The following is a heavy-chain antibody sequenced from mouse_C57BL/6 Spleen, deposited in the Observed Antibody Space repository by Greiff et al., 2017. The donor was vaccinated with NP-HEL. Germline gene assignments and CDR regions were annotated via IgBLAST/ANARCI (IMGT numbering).Heavy chain of an antibody. CDR1: GFSLSTFGMG. Sequence: QVTLKVSGPGILQPSQTLSLTCSFSGFSLSTFGMGVGWIRQPSGKGLEWLAHIWWDDDKYYNPALKSRLTISKDTSKNQVFLKIANVDTADTATYYCAPSPSYYYGSSWYFDVWGTGTTVTVSS. D-gene: IGHD1-1*01. V-gene: IGHV8-8*01. CDR2: IWWDDDK. CDR3: APSPSYYYGSSWYFDV. J-gene: IGHJ1*03.